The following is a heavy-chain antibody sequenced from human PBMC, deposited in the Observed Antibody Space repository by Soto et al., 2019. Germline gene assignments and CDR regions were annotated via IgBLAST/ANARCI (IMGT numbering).Heavy chain of an antibody. CDR2: ISGSGVST. V-gene: IGHV3-23*01. D-gene: IGHD6-13*01. Sequence: GGSLRLSGAASGFTFSSYSISWVRQAPWKGLEWVSAISGSGVSTYYADSVKGRFTISRDNSKNTLYLQMNSLRVEDTAVYYCAKDEAAAGTYWTSYGMDVLGQRTTLTVSS. CDR1: GFTFSSYS. J-gene: IGHJ6*02. CDR3: AKDEAAAGTYWTSYGMDV.